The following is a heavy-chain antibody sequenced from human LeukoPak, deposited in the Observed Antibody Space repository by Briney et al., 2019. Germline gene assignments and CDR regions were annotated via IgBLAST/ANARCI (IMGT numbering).Heavy chain of an antibody. CDR3: ASRGMEYYYGSGVAFDY. CDR1: GGSFSGYY. J-gene: IGHJ4*02. D-gene: IGHD3-10*01. Sequence: PSETLSLTCAVYGGSFSGYYWGWIRQPPGKGLEWIGSIYYSGSTYYNPSLKSRVTISVDTSKNQFSLKLSSVTAADTAVYYCASRGMEYYYGSGVAFDYWGQGTLVTVSS. CDR2: IYYSGST. V-gene: IGHV4-34*01.